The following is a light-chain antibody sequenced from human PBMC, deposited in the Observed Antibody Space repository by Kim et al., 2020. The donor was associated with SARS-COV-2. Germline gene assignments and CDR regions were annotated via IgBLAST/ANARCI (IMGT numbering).Light chain of an antibody. J-gene: IGLJ3*02. CDR3: QVWDSSRV. CDR1: NIGSKS. Sequence: VSVAPGKTARITWGGNNIGSKSVPWYQQKPGQAPVLVIYYDSDRPSGIPERFSGSNSGNTATLTISRVEAGDEADYYCQVWDSSRVFGGGTQLTVL. V-gene: IGLV3-21*04. CDR2: YDS.